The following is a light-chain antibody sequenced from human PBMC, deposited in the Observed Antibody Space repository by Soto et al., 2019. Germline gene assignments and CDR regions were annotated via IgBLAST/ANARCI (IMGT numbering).Light chain of an antibody. CDR3: QHRSNWPWT. CDR2: DAS. CDR1: QSVSSY. J-gene: IGKJ1*01. V-gene: IGKV3-11*01. Sequence: EIVLTQSPATLSLSPGERATLSCRASQSVSSYLAWYQQKPGQAPRLLIYDASNRATGIPARFSGSGSGTDFTLTISSLEPEEFAVYYCQHRSNWPWTFGQGTKVEIK.